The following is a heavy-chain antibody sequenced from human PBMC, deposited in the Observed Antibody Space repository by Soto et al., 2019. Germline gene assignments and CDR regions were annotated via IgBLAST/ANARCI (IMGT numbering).Heavy chain of an antibody. J-gene: IGHJ4*02. CDR2: ISGGGGTT. CDR1: GFTFSIYA. D-gene: IGHD6-19*01. Sequence: EVQLLESGGGLVQPGGSLRLSCAASGFTFSIYAMSWVRQAPGKGLEWVSGISGGGGTTYYADSVKGRFTISRDISKNALYLQMNSLRAEDTAVYYCAKERMSAVAGDPGFRGQGALVTVSS. CDR3: AKERMSAVAGDPGF. V-gene: IGHV3-23*01.